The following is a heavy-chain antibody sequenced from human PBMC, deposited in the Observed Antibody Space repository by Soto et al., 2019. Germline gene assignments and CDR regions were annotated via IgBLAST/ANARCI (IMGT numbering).Heavy chain of an antibody. Sequence: QLVQSGAEVKKPGASVKVSCKTSGPTFIAYYIHWVRQAPGQGLEWMGWIDPKSGGTTYEQKFLGRVTMTRDTSNNTAYMELNTLTSDDTALYYCARISVDVPEWGQGTLITVSS. J-gene: IGHJ4*02. CDR2: IDPKSGGT. V-gene: IGHV1-2*02. CDR1: GPTFIAYY. D-gene: IGHD5-12*01. CDR3: ARISVDVPE.